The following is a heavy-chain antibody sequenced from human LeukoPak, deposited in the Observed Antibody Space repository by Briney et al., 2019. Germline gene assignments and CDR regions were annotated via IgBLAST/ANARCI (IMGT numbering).Heavy chain of an antibody. CDR1: GGSISSSSYY. D-gene: IGHD3-3*01. Sequence: SETLSLTCTVSGGSISSSSYYWGWIRPPPGKGLEWIGSIYYSGSTYYNPSLKSRVTISVDTSKNQFSLKLSSVTAADTAVYYCARFFWSASKRLDYWGQGTVVTVSS. CDR2: IYYSGST. CDR3: ARFFWSASKRLDY. J-gene: IGHJ4*02. V-gene: IGHV4-39*07.